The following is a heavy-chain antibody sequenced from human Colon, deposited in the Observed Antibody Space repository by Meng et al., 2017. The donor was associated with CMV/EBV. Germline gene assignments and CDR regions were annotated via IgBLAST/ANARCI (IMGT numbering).Heavy chain of an antibody. V-gene: IGHV4-30-4*08. CDR1: GDSISSGDYY. Sequence: SETLSLTCTVSGDSISSGDYYWSWIRQPPGKGLEWIGYIYYSESTYYNPSLKSRVTISVDTSKNQFSLKLSSVAAADTAVYYCARALTGYYFWFDYWGQGTLVTVSS. CDR3: ARALTGYYFWFDY. D-gene: IGHD3-9*01. CDR2: IYYSEST. J-gene: IGHJ4*02.